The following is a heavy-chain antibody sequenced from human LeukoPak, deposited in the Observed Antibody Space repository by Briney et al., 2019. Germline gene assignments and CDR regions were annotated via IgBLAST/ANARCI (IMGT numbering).Heavy chain of an antibody. V-gene: IGHV1-18*01. Sequence: ASVKVSCKASGYTFASYGISWVRQAPGQGLEWMGWISAYNGNTNYAQKLQGRVTMTTDTSTSTAYMELWSLRSDDTAVYYCARDSSGYYPFDYWGQGTLVTVSS. CDR1: GYTFASYG. CDR2: ISAYNGNT. CDR3: ARDSSGYYPFDY. J-gene: IGHJ4*02. D-gene: IGHD3-3*01.